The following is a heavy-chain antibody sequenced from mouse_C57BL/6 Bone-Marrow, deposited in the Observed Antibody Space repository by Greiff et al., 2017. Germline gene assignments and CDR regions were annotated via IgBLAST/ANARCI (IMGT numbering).Heavy chain of an antibody. CDR1: GYTFTSYW. Sequence: QVQLQQPGAELVKPGASVKVSCKASGYTFTSYWMHWVKQRPGQGLEWIGRIHPSDSDTNYNQKFKGKATLTVDKFSSTAYMQLSSLTSEDSAVYYCAICITTVVPSYAMDYWGQGTSVTVSS. V-gene: IGHV1-74*01. J-gene: IGHJ4*01. D-gene: IGHD1-1*01. CDR3: AICITTVVPSYAMDY. CDR2: IHPSDSDT.